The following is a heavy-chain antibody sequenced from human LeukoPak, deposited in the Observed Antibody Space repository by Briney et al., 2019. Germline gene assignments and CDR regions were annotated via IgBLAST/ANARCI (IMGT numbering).Heavy chain of an antibody. CDR3: ARSYSSSWSRIDY. Sequence: GGSLRLSCAASGFTFSGYGMHRVRQAPGKGLEWVSFIRYDGSNKYYADSVKGRFTISRDNSKNTLYLQMNSLRAEDTAVYYCARSYSSSWSRIDYWGQGSLVTVSS. V-gene: IGHV3-30*02. CDR2: IRYDGSNK. CDR1: GFTFSGYG. D-gene: IGHD6-13*01. J-gene: IGHJ4*02.